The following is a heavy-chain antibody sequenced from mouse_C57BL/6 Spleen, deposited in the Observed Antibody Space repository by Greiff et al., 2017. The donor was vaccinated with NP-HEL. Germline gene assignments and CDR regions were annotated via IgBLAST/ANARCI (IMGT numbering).Heavy chain of an antibody. Sequence: QVQLQQPGAELVKPGASVKMSCKASGYTFTSYWITWVKQRPGQGLEWIGDIYPGSGSTNYNEKLKSKVTLSVDTSSSTPYLQLSSLTSEDSAVYYCAKITTVVLDYWSQGTTLTVTS. V-gene: IGHV1-55*01. J-gene: IGHJ2*01. D-gene: IGHD1-1*01. CDR1: GYTFTSYW. CDR3: AKITTVVLDY. CDR2: IYPGSGST.